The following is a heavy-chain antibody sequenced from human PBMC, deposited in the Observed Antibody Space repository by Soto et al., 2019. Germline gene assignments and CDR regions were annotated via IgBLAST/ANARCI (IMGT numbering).Heavy chain of an antibody. CDR3: ARDLPSGTLLGYFQH. CDR1: GFTFSYYS. V-gene: IGHV3-30-3*01. Sequence: QVQLVESGGGVVQPGRSLRLSCAASGFTFSYYSMHWVRQAPGKGLEWVALISYDGSNKYYADSVKGRFTISRDSSKNTLYLQMNSLRGYDTAVYYCARDLPSGTLLGYFQHWGQGTLVTVSS. CDR2: ISYDGSNK. D-gene: IGHD1-26*01. J-gene: IGHJ1*01.